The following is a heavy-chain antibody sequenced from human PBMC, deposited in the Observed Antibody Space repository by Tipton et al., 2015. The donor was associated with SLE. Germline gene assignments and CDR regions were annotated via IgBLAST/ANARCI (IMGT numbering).Heavy chain of an antibody. V-gene: IGHV1-2*06. CDR3: ARTMGLQQVAFAHGEYFQY. CDR2: INPNSRGT. D-gene: IGHD5-12*01. Sequence: QVQLVQSGAEVKKPGASVKVSCKTSGYTFTDYYIYWVRQAPGQGLELMGRINPNSRGTDYAQKFQGRVTMTMDTSISTVYMELSRLTSGDTAFYYCARTMGLQQVAFAHGEYFQYWGQGTLVTVSS. J-gene: IGHJ1*01. CDR1: GYTFTDYY.